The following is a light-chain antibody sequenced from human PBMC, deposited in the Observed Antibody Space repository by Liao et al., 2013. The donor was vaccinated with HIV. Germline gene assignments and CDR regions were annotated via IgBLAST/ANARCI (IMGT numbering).Light chain of an antibody. J-gene: IGLJ1*01. CDR2: QDT. CDR1: KLGDKY. V-gene: IGLV3-1*01. Sequence: SYELTQPPSVSVSPGQTARITCSGDKLGDKYACWYQQKPGQSPVVVIHQDTKRPSGIPERFSGSNSGNTATLTISGTQAMDEADYYCQAWDSSTGVFGTGTKVTVL. CDR3: QAWDSSTGV.